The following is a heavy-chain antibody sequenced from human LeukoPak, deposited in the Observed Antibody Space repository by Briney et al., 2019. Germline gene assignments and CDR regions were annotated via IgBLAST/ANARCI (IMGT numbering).Heavy chain of an antibody. D-gene: IGHD6-6*01. CDR3: ARHRSSWLIDY. V-gene: IGHV3-23*01. Sequence: GGSLRLSCAASGFTFSSYAMSWVRQAPGKGLEWVSTISGSGGSTYYADSVRGRFTISRDNSKNTLYLQMNSLRAEDTAVYYCARHRSSWLIDYWGQGTLVTVSS. J-gene: IGHJ4*02. CDR1: GFTFSSYA. CDR2: ISGSGGST.